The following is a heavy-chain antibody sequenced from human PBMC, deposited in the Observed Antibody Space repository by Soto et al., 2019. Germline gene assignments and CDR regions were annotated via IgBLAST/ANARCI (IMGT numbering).Heavy chain of an antibody. J-gene: IGHJ4*02. V-gene: IGHV4-34*01. Sequence: QVQLQQWGAGLLKPSETLSLTCAVYGGSFSGYYWSWIRQPPGKGLEWIGEINHSGSTNYNPSLKSRVTISVDTSKNQFSLKLSSVTAADTAVYYWARADYGDYVLYFDYWGQGTLVTVSS. CDR3: ARADYGDYVLYFDY. CDR1: GGSFSGYY. CDR2: INHSGST. D-gene: IGHD4-17*01.